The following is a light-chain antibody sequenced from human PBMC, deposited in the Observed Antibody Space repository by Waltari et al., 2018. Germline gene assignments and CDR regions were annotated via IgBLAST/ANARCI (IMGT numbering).Light chain of an antibody. CDR2: EVS. Sequence: QSALTQPASVSGSPGQSSTISCPGTSSDVGGYNYVSWYQQHPGKAPKLMIYEVSNRPSGVSNSFSGSKSGNTASLTISGLQAEDEADYYCSSYTSSSTPVVFGGGTKLTVL. CDR3: SSYTSSSTPVV. V-gene: IGLV2-14*01. CDR1: SSDVGGYNY. J-gene: IGLJ2*01.